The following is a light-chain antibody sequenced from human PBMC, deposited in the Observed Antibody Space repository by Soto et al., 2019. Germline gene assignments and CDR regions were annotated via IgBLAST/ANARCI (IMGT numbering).Light chain of an antibody. V-gene: IGLV2-14*01. CDR1: SSDVGGYNS. Sequence: QSALTQTASVSGSPGQSITLSCTGNSSDVGGYNSVSWYQQHPGKAPKLMISDVSNRPSGVSNRFSGSKSGNTASLTISGLQAEDEADYYCSSYTSSSTLYVFGTGTKLTVL. CDR2: DVS. J-gene: IGLJ1*01. CDR3: SSYTSSSTLYV.